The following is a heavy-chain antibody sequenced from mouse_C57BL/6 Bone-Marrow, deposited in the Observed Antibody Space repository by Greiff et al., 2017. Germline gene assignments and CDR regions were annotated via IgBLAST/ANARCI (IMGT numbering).Heavy chain of an antibody. D-gene: IGHD2-4*01. Sequence: EVQVVESGGGLVQPGGSLTLSCAASGFTFSDYYMYWVRQTPEKRLEWVAYISNGGGSTYYPDTVKGRFTISRDNAKNTLYLQMSRLKSEDTAMYYCARPYDYGAWFAYWGQGTLVTVSA. CDR3: ARPYDYGAWFAY. CDR2: ISNGGGST. J-gene: IGHJ3*01. CDR1: GFTFSDYY. V-gene: IGHV5-12*01.